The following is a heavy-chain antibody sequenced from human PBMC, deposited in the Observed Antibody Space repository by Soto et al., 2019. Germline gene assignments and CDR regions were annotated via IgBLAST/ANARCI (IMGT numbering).Heavy chain of an antibody. V-gene: IGHV3-21*06. CDR1: GSIFGSIR. CDR3: ARVSGTLERYSDLDY. J-gene: IGHJ4*02. CDR2: ISPRSDYI. D-gene: IGHD3-10*01. Sequence: EVQLVESGGGLVKPGGSRSLSCEASGSIFGSIRLNWVGQAPGKGLEWVSSISPRSDYIYFADSMRGRFTISRDNAQNSLYLHMNNLRAEDTAVYHCARVSGTLERYSDLDYWGQGTLVTVSS.